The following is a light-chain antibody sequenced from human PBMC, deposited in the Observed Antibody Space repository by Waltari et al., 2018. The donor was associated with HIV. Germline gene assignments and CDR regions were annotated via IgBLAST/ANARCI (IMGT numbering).Light chain of an antibody. J-gene: IGKJ2*01. CDR2: KAS. Sequence: DIQMTQSPSTLSASIGDNVTITCRASQSISKWLAWYQQKPGQAPKLLINKASNLESGVPSRFSGNGSGTEFILTITGVQPDDFASFYCQQYDTYPDTFGPGTKLEIK. V-gene: IGKV1-5*03. CDR1: QSISKW. CDR3: QQYDTYPDT.